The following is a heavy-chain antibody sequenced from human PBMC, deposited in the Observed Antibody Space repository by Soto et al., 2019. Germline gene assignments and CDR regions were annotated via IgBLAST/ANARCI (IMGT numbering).Heavy chain of an antibody. CDR3: AGTNTIFGVVILPQFDY. V-gene: IGHV4-30-4*01. Sequence: ASETLSLTCTVSGGSISSGDYYWSWIRQPPGKGLEWIGYIYYSGSTYYNPSLKSRVTISVDTSKNQFSLKLSSVTAADTAVYYCAGTNTIFGVVILPQFDYWGQGTLVTVSS. D-gene: IGHD3-3*01. J-gene: IGHJ4*02. CDR1: GGSISSGDYY. CDR2: IYYSGST.